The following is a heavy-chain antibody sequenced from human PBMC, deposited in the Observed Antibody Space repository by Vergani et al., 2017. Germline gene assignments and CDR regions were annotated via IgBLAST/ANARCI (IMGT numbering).Heavy chain of an antibody. Sequence: QVQLVQSGAEVKKPGASVKVSCKASGYTFTGYYMHWVRQAPGQGLEWMGWINPNSGGTNYAQKFQGRVTMTRDTSISTAYMELSRLRSDDTAVYYCAREASSGYYYYYYMDVWGKGTTVTVSS. V-gene: IGHV1-2*02. J-gene: IGHJ6*03. CDR3: AREASSGYYYYYYMDV. CDR2: INPNSGGT. CDR1: GYTFTGYY. D-gene: IGHD3-22*01.